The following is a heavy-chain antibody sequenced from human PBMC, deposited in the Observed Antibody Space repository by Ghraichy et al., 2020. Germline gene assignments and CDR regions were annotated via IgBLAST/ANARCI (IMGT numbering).Heavy chain of an antibody. CDR3: ARADYGDYDY. V-gene: IGHV4-34*01. CDR2: INHSGST. Sequence: SETLSLTCAVYGGSFSGYYWSWIRQPPGKGLEWIGEINHSGSTNYNPSLKSRVTISVDTSKNQFSLKLSSVTAADTAVYYCARADYGDYDYWGQGTLVTVSS. D-gene: IGHD4-17*01. J-gene: IGHJ4*02. CDR1: GGSFSGYY.